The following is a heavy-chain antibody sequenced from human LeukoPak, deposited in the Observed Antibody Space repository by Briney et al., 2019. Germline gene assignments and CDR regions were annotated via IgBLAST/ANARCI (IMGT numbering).Heavy chain of an antibody. CDR3: ARDRPNMITFGGVIVSGPYYFDY. V-gene: IGHV1-18*04. J-gene: IGHJ4*02. Sequence: ASVKVSCKASGYTFTGSYMHWVRQAPGQGLEWMGWISAYNGNTNYAQKLQGRVTMTTDTSTSTAYMELRSLRSDDTAVYYCARDRPNMITFGGVIVSGPYYFDYWGQGTLVTVSS. CDR1: GYTFTGSY. D-gene: IGHD3-16*02. CDR2: ISAYNGNT.